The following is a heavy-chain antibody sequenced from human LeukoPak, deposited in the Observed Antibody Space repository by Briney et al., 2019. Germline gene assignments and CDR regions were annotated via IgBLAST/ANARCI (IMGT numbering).Heavy chain of an antibody. V-gene: IGHV4-61*02. Sequence: SETLSLSCTVSGGSIRSGSYYWSWIRQPAGKGLEWIGRIHAGGSTNYNPSLKSRVTISADTSKNQFSLKLSSVTAADTAVYYCAREFRKGWDWFDPWGQGTLVTVSS. CDR3: AREFRKGWDWFDP. D-gene: IGHD1-26*01. CDR1: GGSIRSGSYY. J-gene: IGHJ5*02. CDR2: IHAGGST.